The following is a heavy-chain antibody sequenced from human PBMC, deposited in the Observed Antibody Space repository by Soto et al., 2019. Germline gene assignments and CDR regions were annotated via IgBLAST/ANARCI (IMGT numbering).Heavy chain of an antibody. CDR3: ARVGSSGWYGDAFDI. CDR2: IYYSGST. CDR1: GGSISSYY. J-gene: IGHJ3*02. D-gene: IGHD6-19*01. V-gene: IGHV4-59*01. Sequence: QVQLQESGPGLVKPLETLSLTCTVSGGSISSYYWSWIRQPPGKGLEWIGYIYYSGSTNYNPSLKSRVTISVDTSKNQFSLKLSSVTAADTAVYYCARVGSSGWYGDAFDIWGQGTMVTVSS.